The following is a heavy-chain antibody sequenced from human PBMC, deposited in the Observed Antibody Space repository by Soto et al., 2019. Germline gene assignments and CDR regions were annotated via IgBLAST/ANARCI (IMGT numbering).Heavy chain of an antibody. V-gene: IGHV4-4*02. J-gene: IGHJ6*02. CDR3: ARVSGSYYYGMDV. Sequence: SETLSLTCAVSGCSISSSNWWSWVRQPPGKGLEWIGEIYHSGSTNYNPSLKSRVTISVDKSKNQFSLKLSSVTAADTAVYYCARVSGSYYYGMDVWGQGTTVT. CDR2: IYHSGST. D-gene: IGHD1-26*01. CDR1: GCSISSSNW.